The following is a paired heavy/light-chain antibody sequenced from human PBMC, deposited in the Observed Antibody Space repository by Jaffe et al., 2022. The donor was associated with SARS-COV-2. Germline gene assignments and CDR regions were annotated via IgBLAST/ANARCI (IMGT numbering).Heavy chain of an antibody. D-gene: IGHD2-2*01. CDR3: ARAMRQGYDY. CDR2: ISSSSDSI. CDR1: GFTFSTYG. J-gene: IGHJ4*02. Sequence: EVQLVESGGGLVQPGGSLRLSCAASGFTFSTYGMNWVRQAPGKGLEWVSYISSSSDSIHYADSVKGRFTISRDNAMNSLFLQVHGLRDEDTAMYYCARAMRQGYDYWGQGTLVTVSS. V-gene: IGHV3-48*02.
Light chain of an antibody. CDR2: GAS. CDR1: QSVSSD. CDR3: QQYNDWPSWT. Sequence: EIVMTQSPATLSVSPGERATLSCRASQSVSSDLAWYQQKPGQAPRLLIYGASTRATGIPARFSGSGSGTEFTLTISSLRSEDFAVYSCQQYNDWPSWTFGQGTKLEVK. V-gene: IGKV3-15*01. J-gene: IGKJ1*01.